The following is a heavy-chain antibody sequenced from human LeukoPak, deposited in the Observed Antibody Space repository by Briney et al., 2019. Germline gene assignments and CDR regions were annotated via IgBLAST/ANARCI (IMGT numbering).Heavy chain of an antibody. J-gene: IGHJ4*02. CDR1: GASVGSAGYY. V-gene: IGHV4-61*08. CDR2: IYYIRNT. Sequence: PSETLSPTCTVFGASVGSAGYYWSWIRQPPGGGLEWIGYIYYIRNTNYNPSLKSRVSMSLDPSRNQFSLKLNSVTAVDTAVYYCARTQSQSGSYRYYFGYWGQGTLVTVSS. D-gene: IGHD1-26*01. CDR3: ARTQSQSGSYRYYFGY.